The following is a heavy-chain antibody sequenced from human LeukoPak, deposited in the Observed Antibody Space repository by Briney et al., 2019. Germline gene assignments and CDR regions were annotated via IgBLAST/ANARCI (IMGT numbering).Heavy chain of an antibody. CDR2: ISAYNGNT. J-gene: IGHJ4*02. Sequence: ASVKVSCKASGYTFTSYGISWVRQAPGQGLEWMGWISAYNGNTNYAQKLQGRVTMTTDTSTSTAYMELRSLRSEDTAVYYCATVAGTAYYFDYWGQGTLVTVSS. CDR3: ATVAGTAYYFDY. V-gene: IGHV1-18*01. D-gene: IGHD6-19*01. CDR1: GYTFTSYG.